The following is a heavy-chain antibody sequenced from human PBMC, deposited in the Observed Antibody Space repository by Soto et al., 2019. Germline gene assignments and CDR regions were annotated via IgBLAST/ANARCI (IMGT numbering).Heavy chain of an antibody. J-gene: IGHJ4*02. CDR3: ARVAVASNYDYDSSGYDSDC. CDR1: GYTFTSYG. CDR2: ISAYNGNT. D-gene: IGHD3-22*01. V-gene: IGHV1-18*01. Sequence: ASVKVSCKASGYTFTSYGISWVRQAPGQGLEWMGWISAYNGNTNDAQKLQGRVTMTTHTSTSTAYMELRSLRSDDTAGYYCARVAVASNYDYDSSGYDSDCWGQGTRGTVAS.